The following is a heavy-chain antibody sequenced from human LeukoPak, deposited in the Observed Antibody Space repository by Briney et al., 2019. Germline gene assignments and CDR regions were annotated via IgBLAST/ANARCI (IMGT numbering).Heavy chain of an antibody. J-gene: IGHJ3*02. Sequence: GASVKVSCKTSGYTFTSHYIHWVRQAPGQGLEWMGIINPSIGNTDYAQKFQGRVTITADESTSTAYMELSSLRSEDTAVYYCARDLRNYYDSSGPTENDAFDIWGQGTMVTVSS. CDR1: GYTFTSHY. D-gene: IGHD3-22*01. CDR3: ARDLRNYYDSSGPTENDAFDI. CDR2: INPSIGNT. V-gene: IGHV1-46*01.